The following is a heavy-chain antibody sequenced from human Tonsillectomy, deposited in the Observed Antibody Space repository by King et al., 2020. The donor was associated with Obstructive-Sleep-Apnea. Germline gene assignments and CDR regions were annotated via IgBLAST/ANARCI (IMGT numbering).Heavy chain of an antibody. Sequence: VQLVESGGGVVQPGRSLRLSCAASGFTFSSYAMHWVRQAPGKGLEWVAVISYDGSNKYYADSVKGRFTLSRDNSKNTRYLQMNSLRAEDTAVYYCARTLYGSGSDAFDIWGQGTMVTVSS. CDR1: GFTFSSYA. V-gene: IGHV3-30*04. J-gene: IGHJ3*02. D-gene: IGHD3-10*01. CDR3: ARTLYGSGSDAFDI. CDR2: ISYDGSNK.